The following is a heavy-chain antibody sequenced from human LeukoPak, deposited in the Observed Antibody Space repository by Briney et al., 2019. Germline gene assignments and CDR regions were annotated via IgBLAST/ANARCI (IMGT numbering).Heavy chain of an antibody. J-gene: IGHJ6*03. D-gene: IGHD2-2*01. CDR1: GFTFSSFS. CDR3: ARSEGYCSSTSCDAYYYYMDV. Sequence: GGSLRLSCAASGFTFSSFSMNWVRQAPGKGLEWVSSISTGSSYIYYADSVKARFTISRDNAKNSLYLQMTSLRAEDTAVYYCARSEGYCSSTSCDAYYYYMDVWGKGTTVTVSS. CDR2: ISTGSSYI. V-gene: IGHV3-21*01.